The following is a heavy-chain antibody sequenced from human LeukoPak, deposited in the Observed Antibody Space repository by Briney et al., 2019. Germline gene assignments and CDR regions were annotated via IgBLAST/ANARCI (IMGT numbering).Heavy chain of an antibody. CDR3: ARERVWGYSSPRGFDY. Sequence: SETLSLTCTVSGGSISSSSYYWGWIRQPPGKGLEWIGSIYYSGSTYYNPSLKSRVTISVDTSKNQFSLKLSSVTAADTALYYCARERVWGYSSPRGFDYWGQGTLVTVSS. CDR1: GGSISSSSYY. D-gene: IGHD6-13*01. V-gene: IGHV4-39*07. J-gene: IGHJ4*02. CDR2: IYYSGST.